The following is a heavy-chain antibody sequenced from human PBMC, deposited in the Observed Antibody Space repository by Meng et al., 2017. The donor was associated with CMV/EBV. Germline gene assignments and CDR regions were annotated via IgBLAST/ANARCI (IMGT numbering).Heavy chain of an antibody. Sequence: SETLSLTCTVSGGSISSYYWSWIRQPPGKGLEWIGYIYYSGSTNYNPSLKSRVTISVDTSKNQFSLKLSSVTAADTAVYYCARMYSNSQLDYYYGMDVWGQGTTVTVSS. CDR1: GGSISSYY. J-gene: IGHJ6*02. CDR2: IYYSGST. CDR3: ARMYSNSQLDYYYGMDV. V-gene: IGHV4-59*01. D-gene: IGHD6-6*01.